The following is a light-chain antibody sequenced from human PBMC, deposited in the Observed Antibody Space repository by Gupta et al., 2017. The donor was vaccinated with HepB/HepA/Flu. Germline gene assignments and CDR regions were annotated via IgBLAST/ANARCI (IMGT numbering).Light chain of an antibody. V-gene: IGLV1-51*02. J-gene: IGLJ3*02. CDR1: SSNIGDNY. CDR2: EIH. Sequence: QSVLTQPPSVSAGPGQKVTISCSGSSSNIGDNYVSWYQQFPGTAPKLLIYEIHKRPSGIPDRFSGSKSGTSATLGITGLQTGDEADYYCGTLDNSLSAGVFGGGTKLTVL. CDR3: GTLDNSLSAGV.